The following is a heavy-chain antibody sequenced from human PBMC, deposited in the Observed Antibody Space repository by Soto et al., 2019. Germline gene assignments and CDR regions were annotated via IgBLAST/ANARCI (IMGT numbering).Heavy chain of an antibody. CDR3: ARSLKNDSKPPPPPGTSSGMDV. V-gene: IGHV4-61*01. CDR2: IYYSGIT. Sequence: PSETLSHTCTVSGGSVSSGSYYWRWIRQPPGKGLEWIGYIYYSGITNYNPSLKSRVTISVDTSKNQFSLKLSSVTAADTVVYYCARSLKNDSKPPPPPGTSSGMDVWGQGTTVTVSS. CDR1: GGSVSSGSYY. J-gene: IGHJ6*02. D-gene: IGHD3-22*01.